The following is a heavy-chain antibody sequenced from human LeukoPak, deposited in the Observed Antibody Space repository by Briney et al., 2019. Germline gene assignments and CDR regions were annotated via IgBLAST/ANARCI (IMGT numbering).Heavy chain of an antibody. V-gene: IGHV1-2*02. J-gene: IGHJ4*02. CDR1: GYTFTGYY. Sequence: ASVKVSCKASGYTFTGYYMHWVRQAPGQGLEWMRWINPNSGGTNYAQKFQGRVTMTRDTSISTAYMELSRLRSDDTAVYYCARRGSSVGGSYYSFDYWGQGTLVTVSS. CDR2: INPNSGGT. CDR3: ARRGSSVGGSYYSFDY. D-gene: IGHD1-26*01.